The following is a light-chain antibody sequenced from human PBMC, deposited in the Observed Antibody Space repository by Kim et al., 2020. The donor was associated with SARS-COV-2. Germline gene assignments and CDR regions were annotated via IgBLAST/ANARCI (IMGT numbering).Light chain of an antibody. V-gene: IGLV2-14*03. CDR3: SSYTSSASYV. Sequence: GQSSTIACTGTSSDVGGYNYVSWYQQHPGKAPKLMIYDVSNRPSGVSYRFSGSKSGNTASLTISGLQAEDESDYYCSSYTSSASYVFGPGTKVTVL. CDR2: DVS. J-gene: IGLJ1*01. CDR1: SSDVGGYNY.